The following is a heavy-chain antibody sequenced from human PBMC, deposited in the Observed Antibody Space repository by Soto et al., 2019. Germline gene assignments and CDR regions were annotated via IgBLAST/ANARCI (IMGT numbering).Heavy chain of an antibody. CDR2: IYPGYSDT. V-gene: IGHV5-51*01. D-gene: IGHD3-9*01. Sequence: EXLKISCKGSGYXFTSYWIGWVRHMPGKGLEFIGIIYPGYSDTGYSPSFQGQVTIQSDKSIITAYLQWSSMNASDTAMYYCARQLDISKLAYYDILTGYYKEGGPDYGMDVWGQGTTGTVSS. CDR3: ARQLDISKLAYYDILTGYYKEGGPDYGMDV. CDR1: GYXFTSYW. J-gene: IGHJ6*02.